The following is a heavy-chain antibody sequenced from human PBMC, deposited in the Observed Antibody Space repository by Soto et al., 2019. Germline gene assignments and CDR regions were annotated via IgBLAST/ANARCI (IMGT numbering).Heavy chain of an antibody. V-gene: IGHV1-18*01. Sequence: QVQLVQSGAERKKPGASVKVSCKASGYTFTNYGISWVRQAPGQGLEWMGWINTYHGNTKYAQKLQGRVTMTKDTSTSTAYMELTSLRSDDTAVYYCARSPGYSASWGYFYYGMKIWGQGTTVIVSS. CDR3: ARSPGYSASWGYFYYGMKI. J-gene: IGHJ6*02. D-gene: IGHD6-13*01. CDR2: INTYHGNT. CDR1: GYTFTNYG.